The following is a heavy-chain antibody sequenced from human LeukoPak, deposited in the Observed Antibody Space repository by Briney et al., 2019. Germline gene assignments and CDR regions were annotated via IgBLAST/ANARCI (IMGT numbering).Heavy chain of an antibody. CDR2: ISGDGAST. Sequence: PGGSLRLSCVASGLPFSAYAMSWVRQAPGKGLEWVSSISGDGASTYYADSVKGRFTIFRDNSKNTLYVQMNSLRAEDTAIYYCAREVGHLDYWGQGTLVTVSS. V-gene: IGHV3-23*01. CDR3: AREVGHLDY. J-gene: IGHJ4*02. CDR1: GLPFSAYA. D-gene: IGHD1-26*01.